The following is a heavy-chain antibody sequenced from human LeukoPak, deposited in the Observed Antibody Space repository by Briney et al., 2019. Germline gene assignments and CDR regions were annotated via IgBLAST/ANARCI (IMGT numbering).Heavy chain of an antibody. V-gene: IGHV3-7*01. CDR3: AREDGYCSGGNCYSYFDS. J-gene: IGHJ4*02. CDR1: GFTFSHFW. CDR2: IKKTGSET. D-gene: IGHD2-15*01. Sequence: GGSLRLSCAASGFTFSHFWMGWVRQAPGKGLEWVAYIKKTGSETYYVDSVKGRFTITRDNTRNSLFLQMYSLRAEDTAVYFCAREDGYCSGGNCYSYFDSRGQGTLVTVSS.